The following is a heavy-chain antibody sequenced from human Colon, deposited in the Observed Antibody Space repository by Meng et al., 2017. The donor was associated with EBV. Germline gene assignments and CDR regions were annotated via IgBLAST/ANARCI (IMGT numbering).Heavy chain of an antibody. V-gene: IGHV4-30-4*01. J-gene: IGHJ4*02. Sequence: ARLQCSGQGLWKPSQTLSSTCTVSVGSINSGDYYWSWIRQPPGKGLEWIGYIYYTGSTYYNPSLKSRVTISMDTSKNQFSLRLSSVTAADTAVYYCARNYYFDYWGQGTLVTVSS. CDR1: VGSINSGDYY. CDR2: IYYTGST. CDR3: ARNYYFDY.